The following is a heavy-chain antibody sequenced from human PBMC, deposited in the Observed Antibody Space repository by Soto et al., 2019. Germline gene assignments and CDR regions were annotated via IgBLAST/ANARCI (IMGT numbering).Heavy chain of an antibody. CDR2: IIPIFGTA. CDR1: GGTFSSYA. Sequence: QVQLVQSGSEVKKPGSSVKVSCKASGGTFSSYAISWVRQAPGQGLEWMGGIIPIFGTANYAQKFQGRVTIAADESTSTAYMELSSLRSEDTAVYYCARERVTIVGVVIDYYYGMDVWGQGTTVTVSS. J-gene: IGHJ6*02. D-gene: IGHD3-3*01. V-gene: IGHV1-69*01. CDR3: ARERVTIVGVVIDYYYGMDV.